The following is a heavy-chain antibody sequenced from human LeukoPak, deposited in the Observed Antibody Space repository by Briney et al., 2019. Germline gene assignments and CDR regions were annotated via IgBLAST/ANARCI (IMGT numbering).Heavy chain of an antibody. CDR3: ARENYHFWSGYYTKSGYYMDV. D-gene: IGHD3-3*01. Sequence: SETLSLTCTVSVGSISSYYWSWIRQPAGKGLEWIGRFYTSGSTNYTPSLKSRVTMSVDTSKNQFSLKLSSVSAAHTAVYYCARENYHFWSGYYTKSGYYMDVWGKGTTVTVSS. CDR1: VGSISSYY. J-gene: IGHJ6*03. V-gene: IGHV4-4*07. CDR2: FYTSGST.